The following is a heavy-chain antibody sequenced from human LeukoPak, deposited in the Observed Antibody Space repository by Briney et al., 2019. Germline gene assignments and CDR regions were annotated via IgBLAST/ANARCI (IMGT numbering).Heavy chain of an antibody. CDR3: ARFDASLAYISGSYPDF. V-gene: IGHV4-39*01. D-gene: IGHD3-10*01. Sequence: SETLSLTCTVSGDSISRASFFWGWIRQPPGKGLEWIGSIADNGSIYFNPSLKSRVTMSRDTFKNQFSLKVTSVTAAETAVYYCARFDASLAYISGSYPDFWGQGILVTVSS. CDR1: GDSISRASFF. CDR2: IADNGSI. J-gene: IGHJ4*02.